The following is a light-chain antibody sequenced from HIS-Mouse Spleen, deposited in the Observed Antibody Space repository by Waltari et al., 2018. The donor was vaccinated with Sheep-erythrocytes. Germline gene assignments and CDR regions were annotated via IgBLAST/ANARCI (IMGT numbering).Light chain of an antibody. V-gene: IGLV2-11*01. CDR1: SSDGGGYHN. CDR2: DVS. Sequence: HSALTQPRSVSGSPGQSVTISGTVTSSDGGGYHNVSWYQQYPGKAPKLMIYDVSKRPSGVPDRFSGSKSGNTASLTISGLQAEDEADYYCCSYAGSYNHVFATGTKVTVL. CDR3: CSYAGSYNHV. J-gene: IGLJ1*01.